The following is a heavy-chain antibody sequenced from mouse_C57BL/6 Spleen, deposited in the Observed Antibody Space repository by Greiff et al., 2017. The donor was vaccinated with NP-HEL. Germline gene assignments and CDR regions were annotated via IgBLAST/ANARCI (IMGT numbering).Heavy chain of an antibody. Sequence: EVQGVESGGGLVKPGGSLKLSCAASGFTFSDYGMHWVRQAPEKGLEWVAYISSGSSTIYYADTVKGRFTISRDNAKNTLFLQMTSLRSEDKAMYYCARNDYDYDGYYFDYWGQGTTLTVSS. CDR1: GFTFSDYG. V-gene: IGHV5-17*01. J-gene: IGHJ2*01. D-gene: IGHD2-4*01. CDR2: ISSGSSTI. CDR3: ARNDYDYDGYYFDY.